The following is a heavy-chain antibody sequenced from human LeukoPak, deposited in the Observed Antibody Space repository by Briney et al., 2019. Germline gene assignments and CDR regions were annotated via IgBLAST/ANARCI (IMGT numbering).Heavy chain of an antibody. CDR2: IYYSGST. V-gene: IGHV4-39*01. D-gene: IGHD5-12*01. J-gene: IGHJ3*02. CDR3: ARHDIYTGGRDAFAI. Sequence: PSETLSLTCAVYGGAFRDHQWGWIRQPPGKGLEWIGSIYYSGSTYYNPSLKSRVTISVDTSKNQFSLKLSSVTAADTAVYYCARHDIYTGGRDAFAIWGQGTMVTVSS. CDR1: GGAFRDHQ.